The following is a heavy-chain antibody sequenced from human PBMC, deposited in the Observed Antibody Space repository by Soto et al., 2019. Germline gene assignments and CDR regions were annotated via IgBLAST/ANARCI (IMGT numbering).Heavy chain of an antibody. D-gene: IGHD3-10*01. CDR1: GFTFSSYA. Sequence: GGSLRLSCAASGFTFSSYAMHWVRQAPGKGLEWVAVISYDGSNKYYADSVKGRFTISRDNSKNTLYLQMNSLRAEDTAVYYCARDILSSYYGSGSYPQFDYWGQGTLVTVSS. J-gene: IGHJ4*02. CDR2: ISYDGSNK. CDR3: ARDILSSYYGSGSYPQFDY. V-gene: IGHV3-30-3*01.